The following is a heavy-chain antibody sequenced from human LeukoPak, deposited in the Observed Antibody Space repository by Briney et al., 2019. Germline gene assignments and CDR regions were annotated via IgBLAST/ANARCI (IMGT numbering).Heavy chain of an antibody. Sequence: ASVKVSCKASGYTFTGYYMHWVRQAPGQGLEWMGWINPNSGGTNYAQKFQGRVTMTRDTSIGTAYMELSRLRSDDTAVYYCARGSGYVWYDAFDIWGQGTMVTVSS. CDR1: GYTFTGYY. D-gene: IGHD5-12*01. V-gene: IGHV1-2*02. J-gene: IGHJ3*02. CDR2: INPNSGGT. CDR3: ARGSGYVWYDAFDI.